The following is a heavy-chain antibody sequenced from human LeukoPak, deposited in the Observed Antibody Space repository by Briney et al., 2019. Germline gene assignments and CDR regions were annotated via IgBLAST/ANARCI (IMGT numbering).Heavy chain of an antibody. CDR2: ISYDGSNE. V-gene: IGHV3-30-3*01. D-gene: IGHD1-26*01. Sequence: GGSLRLSCAASGFTFSSYTMHWVRQAPGKGLEWVAVISYDGSNEYYADSVKGRFTISRDNSKNTLYLQMNSLRAEDTAVYYCARDGASLNWFDPWGLGTLVTVSS. J-gene: IGHJ5*02. CDR3: ARDGASLNWFDP. CDR1: GFTFSSYT.